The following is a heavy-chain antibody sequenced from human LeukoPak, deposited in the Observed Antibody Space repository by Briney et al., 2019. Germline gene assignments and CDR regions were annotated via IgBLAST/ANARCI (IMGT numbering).Heavy chain of an antibody. CDR2: INHSGST. Sequence: ASETLSLTCAVYGGSFSGYYWSWIRQPPGKGLEWIGEINHSGSTNYNPSLKSRVTISVDTSKNQFSLKLSSVTAADTAVYYCALRRGYSSSWHKTTGFDPWGQGTLVTVPS. D-gene: IGHD6-13*01. CDR1: GGSFSGYY. V-gene: IGHV4-34*01. J-gene: IGHJ5*02. CDR3: ALRRGYSSSWHKTTGFDP.